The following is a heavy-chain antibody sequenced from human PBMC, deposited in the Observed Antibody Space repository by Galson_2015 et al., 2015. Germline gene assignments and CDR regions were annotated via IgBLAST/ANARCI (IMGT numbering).Heavy chain of an antibody. CDR2: IYPGDSDT. Sequence: QSGAEVKKPGESLKISCTASGYSFNTYWIGWVRQMPGKGLEWMGIIYPGDSDTRYSPSFQGQVTMSADESISTAYLQWDSLKASEAGMYYGARGACGGDCYSDYWGRGTLVTVAS. V-gene: IGHV5-51*01. D-gene: IGHD2-21*02. J-gene: IGHJ4*02. CDR3: ARGACGGDCYSDY. CDR1: GYSFNTYW.